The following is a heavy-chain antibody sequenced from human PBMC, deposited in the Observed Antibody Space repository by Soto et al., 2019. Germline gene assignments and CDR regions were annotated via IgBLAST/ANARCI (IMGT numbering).Heavy chain of an antibody. CDR1: GFTFSIYA. Sequence: ESGGGVVQPGRSLRLSCAASGFTFSIYAMHWVRQAPGKGLEWVAVISYDGARKAYANSVKGRFTISRDTSKNTLYLQMNSLRVEDTAAYYCSRGDREDTAVVIGARPGEYGMDVWGRGTTVTVS. J-gene: IGHJ6*02. D-gene: IGHD2-15*01. V-gene: IGHV3-30-3*01. CDR3: SRGDREDTAVVIGARPGEYGMDV. CDR2: ISYDGARK.